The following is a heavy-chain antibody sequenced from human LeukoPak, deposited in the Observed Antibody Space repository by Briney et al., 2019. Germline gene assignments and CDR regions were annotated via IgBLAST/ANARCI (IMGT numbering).Heavy chain of an antibody. D-gene: IGHD5-18*01. V-gene: IGHV1-18*01. Sequence: ASVKVSCKASGYTFTSYGFSWVRQAPGQGLEWMGWMSAYNGKTNYAHSLQGRVTVTADTSTSTAYMELRSLRSEDTAVYYCARGMGYSYGHPQGAFDIWGQGTMVTVSS. CDR3: ARGMGYSYGHPQGAFDI. CDR1: GYTFTSYG. CDR2: MSAYNGKT. J-gene: IGHJ3*02.